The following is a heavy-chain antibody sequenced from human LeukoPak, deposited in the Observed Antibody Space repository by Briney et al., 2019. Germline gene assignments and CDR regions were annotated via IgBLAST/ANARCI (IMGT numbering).Heavy chain of an antibody. D-gene: IGHD2-21*01. CDR1: GGSISSSSFY. J-gene: IGHJ4*02. Sequence: PSETLSLTCSVSGGSISSSSFYWGWIRQPPGKGLEWIGSISYSGSTYYNPSLKSRVTISVDTSKNQFSLKLSSVTAADTAVYYCARDVIEDWGQGTLVTVSS. V-gene: IGHV4-39*07. CDR3: ARDVIED. CDR2: ISYSGST.